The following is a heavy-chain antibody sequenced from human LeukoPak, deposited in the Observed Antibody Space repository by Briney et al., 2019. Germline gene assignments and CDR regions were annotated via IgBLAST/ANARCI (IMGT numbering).Heavy chain of an antibody. Sequence: SETLSLTCAVSGASISGSGYYWGWIRQPPGMELQWIGNIYHTGSTYYNASLQSRVTISVDTSKNQFSLKLSSVTAADTAVYYCARVAMSGYSSSWFDYWGQGVLVTVSS. V-gene: IGHV4-39*07. CDR1: GASISGSGYY. D-gene: IGHD6-13*01. J-gene: IGHJ4*02. CDR3: ARVAMSGYSSSWFDY. CDR2: IYHTGST.